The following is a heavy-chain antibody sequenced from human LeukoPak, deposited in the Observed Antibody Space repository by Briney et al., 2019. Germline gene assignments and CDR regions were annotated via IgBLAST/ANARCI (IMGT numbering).Heavy chain of an antibody. D-gene: IGHD2-15*01. J-gene: IGHJ5*02. Sequence: SETLSLTCAVYGGSFSGYYWSWIRQPPGKGLEWIGEINHSGSTNYNLSLKSRVTISVDTSKNQFSLKLSSVTAADTAVYYCARDLTVLVVAATHNWFDPWGQGILVTVSS. CDR1: GGSFSGYY. V-gene: IGHV4-34*01. CDR3: ARDLTVLVVAATHNWFDP. CDR2: INHSGST.